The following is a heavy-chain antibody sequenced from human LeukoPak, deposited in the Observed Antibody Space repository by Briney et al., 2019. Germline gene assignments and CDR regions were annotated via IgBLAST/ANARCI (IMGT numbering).Heavy chain of an antibody. Sequence: SETLSLTCTVSGGSISSYYWSWIRQPPGKGLEWIGYIYYSGSTNYNPSLKSRVTISVDTSKNQFSLKLSSVTTADTAVYYCARVDAWFGELFSWYFDLWGRGTLVTVSS. V-gene: IGHV4-59*01. J-gene: IGHJ2*01. CDR1: GGSISSYY. CDR3: ARVDAWFGELFSWYFDL. D-gene: IGHD3-10*01. CDR2: IYYSGST.